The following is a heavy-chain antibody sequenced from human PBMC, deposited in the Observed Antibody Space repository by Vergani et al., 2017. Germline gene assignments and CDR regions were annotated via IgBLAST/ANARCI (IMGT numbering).Heavy chain of an antibody. CDR2: ISNSGNTI. CDR1: GFSFSDHY. Sequence: QVQLVESGGGLVKPGGSLRLSCAASGFSFSDHYMTWIRQAQGKGLEWVSYISNSGNTIEYADSVKGRFSISRDNAKSSLFLRMDSLRAEDTAVYYCARDHRDYNNYPGTFDIWGQGSMVTVSS. D-gene: IGHD5-24*01. J-gene: IGHJ3*02. V-gene: IGHV3-11*01. CDR3: ARDHRDYNNYPGTFDI.